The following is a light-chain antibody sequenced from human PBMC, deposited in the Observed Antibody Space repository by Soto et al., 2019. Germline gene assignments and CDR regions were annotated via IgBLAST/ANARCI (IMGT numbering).Light chain of an antibody. V-gene: IGKV3D-20*02. CDR1: QSVSSGS. CDR3: QQRSNWPPFT. J-gene: IGKJ5*01. CDR2: DAS. Sequence: EIVLTQSPGTLSLSPGERATISCRASQSVSSGSLAWYRQKPGQAPRLLIYDASSRATGIPARFSGSGSGTDFTLTISSLEPEDFAVYYCQQRSNWPPFTFGQGTRLEIK.